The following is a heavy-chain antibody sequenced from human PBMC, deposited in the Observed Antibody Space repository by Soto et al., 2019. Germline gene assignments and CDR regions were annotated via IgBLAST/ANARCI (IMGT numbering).Heavy chain of an antibody. J-gene: IGHJ4*02. Sequence: QVQLVQSGAEVKKPGASVKVSCNPSGYAFTSYTMHWVRQAPGQGLEWMGWINADNGDSKYSQKSPRTITNTREQSANIADRELSSLRSADAAVYYCARDTGSVIRGQPVIFESWGQGTLVTVSS. D-gene: IGHD2-21*01. CDR3: ARDTGSVIRGQPVIFES. CDR2: INADNGDS. CDR1: GYAFTSYT. V-gene: IGHV1-3*01.